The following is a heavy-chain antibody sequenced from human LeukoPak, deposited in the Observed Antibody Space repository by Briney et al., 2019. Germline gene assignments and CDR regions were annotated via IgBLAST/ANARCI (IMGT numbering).Heavy chain of an antibody. J-gene: IGHJ4*02. CDR2: INHSGST. V-gene: IGHV4-34*01. Sequence: PSETLSLTCAVYGGSFSGYYWSWIRQPPGKGLEWIGEINHSGSTNYNPSLKSRVTISVDTSKNQFSLKLSSVTAADTAVYYCARFRYGGYDISTPLKQTYYFDYWGQGTLVTVSS. CDR1: GGSFSGYY. D-gene: IGHD5-12*01. CDR3: ARFRYGGYDISTPLKQTYYFDY.